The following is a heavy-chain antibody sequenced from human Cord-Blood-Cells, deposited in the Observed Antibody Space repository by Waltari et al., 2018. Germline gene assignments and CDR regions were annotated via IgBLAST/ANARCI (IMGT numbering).Heavy chain of an antibody. J-gene: IGHJ6*03. CDR1: GYTFTGYY. CDR3: ARDSGDYYYYYMDV. D-gene: IGHD3-10*01. CDR2: INPNSGGP. Sequence: QVQLVQSGAEVKKPGASVKVSCKASGYTFTGYYMHWVRQAPGQGLEWMGWINPNSGGPNYAQKFQGRVTMTRDTSISTAYMELSRLRSDDTAVYYCARDSGDYYYYYMDVWGKGTTVTVSS. V-gene: IGHV1-2*02.